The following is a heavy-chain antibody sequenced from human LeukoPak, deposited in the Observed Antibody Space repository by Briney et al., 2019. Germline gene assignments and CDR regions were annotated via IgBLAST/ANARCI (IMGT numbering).Heavy chain of an antibody. Sequence: SETLSLTCTFSGDSISTYYWSWIRQPPGKGLEWIGYISYSGSTYYNPSLKSRVTISVDTSKNQFSLKLSSVTAADTTVYYCARGHDWVTAFDYWGQGTLVTVSS. CDR2: ISYSGST. D-gene: IGHD3-9*01. J-gene: IGHJ4*02. CDR1: GDSISTYY. V-gene: IGHV4-59*12. CDR3: ARGHDWVTAFDY.